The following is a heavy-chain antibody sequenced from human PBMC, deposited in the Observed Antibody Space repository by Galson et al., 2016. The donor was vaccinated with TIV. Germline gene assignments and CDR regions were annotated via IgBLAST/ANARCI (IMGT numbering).Heavy chain of an antibody. CDR3: ARDPNGDWIGAFDF. D-gene: IGHD4-17*01. CDR2: VHAGGGGA. J-gene: IGHJ3*01. V-gene: IGHV3-23*01. Sequence: SLRLSCAASGFTFSKYAMIWVRQAPGKGLEWVSAVHAGGGGASYSDSVKGRFTISRDNSRNTLFLQMSSLTVEDTALYFCARDPNGDWIGAFDFWGRGIMVTVSS. CDR1: GFTFSKYA.